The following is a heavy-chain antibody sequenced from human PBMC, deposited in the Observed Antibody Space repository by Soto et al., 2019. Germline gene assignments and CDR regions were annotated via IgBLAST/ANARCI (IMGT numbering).Heavy chain of an antibody. Sequence: SETLSLTCTVSGDSISSGDYYWSWLRQTPGRGLEWIGFIHNTGRAYYNPSLQSRLTISVDTSKNQFSLSLSSLAAADTAMYYCARAWPGGTYRADYSGQATLVTVSS. J-gene: IGHJ4*02. V-gene: IGHV4-30-4*01. CDR1: GDSISSGDYY. CDR2: IHNTGRA. CDR3: ARAWPGGTYRADY.